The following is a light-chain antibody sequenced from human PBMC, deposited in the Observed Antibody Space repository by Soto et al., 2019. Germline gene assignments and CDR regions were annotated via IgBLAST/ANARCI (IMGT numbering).Light chain of an antibody. CDR3: QQTSDTPPYT. CDR1: QTISSY. CDR2: AAS. Sequence: DIQMTQSPSSLSASVGDRVTITCRASQTISSYLNWYQQSPGKAPRLLIYAASSLHSGVPSRFSGSGSGTDFTLTISSLQPEDFATYYCQQTSDTPPYTFGQGTKMEIK. V-gene: IGKV1-39*01. J-gene: IGKJ2*01.